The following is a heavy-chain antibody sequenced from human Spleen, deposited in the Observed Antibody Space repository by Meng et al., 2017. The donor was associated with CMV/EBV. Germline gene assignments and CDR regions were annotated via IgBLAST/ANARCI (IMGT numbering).Heavy chain of an antibody. V-gene: IGHV1-2*02. Sequence: ASVKVSCKASGYTFTDYYMHWVRQAPGQGPEWMGWINANSGGTHYAQKFQGRVTMTRDTSISTAYMELSRLRSDDTAVYYCARDPIAAAGNNWFDPWGQGTLVTVSS. D-gene: IGHD6-13*01. CDR1: GYTFTDYY. CDR3: ARDPIAAAGNNWFDP. CDR2: INANSGGT. J-gene: IGHJ5*02.